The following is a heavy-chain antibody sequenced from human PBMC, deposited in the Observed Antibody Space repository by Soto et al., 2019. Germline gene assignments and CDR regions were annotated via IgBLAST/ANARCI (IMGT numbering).Heavy chain of an antibody. Sequence: QVQLVESGGGVVQPGRSLSLSCAASGFTFSRSAMHWVRQAPGKGLEWVAVIPHDGNNKDYADSVSGRFTTSRDNSKNTMYLHINSLRAEDTAVYYCARGLDKVAGGAFDIWGQGTLVTVSS. J-gene: IGHJ3*02. CDR3: ARGLDKVAGGAFDI. CDR1: GFTFSRSA. V-gene: IGHV3-33*01. CDR2: IPHDGNNK. D-gene: IGHD3-10*01.